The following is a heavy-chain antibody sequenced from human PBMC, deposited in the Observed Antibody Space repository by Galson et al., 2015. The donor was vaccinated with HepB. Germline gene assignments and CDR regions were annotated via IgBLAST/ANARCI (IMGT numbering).Heavy chain of an antibody. D-gene: IGHD3-10*01. CDR1: GFTFSSYG. Sequence: SLRLSCAASGFTFSSYGMSWVRQAPGKGLEWVSTISGSGGNTYYADSVKGRFTISRDNSKNTLYLQMNSLRDEDTAVYYCAKFYGADLLWFGELWDWGQVTLVTVSS. CDR2: ISGSGGNT. J-gene: IGHJ4*02. V-gene: IGHV3-23*01. CDR3: AKFYGADLLWFGELWD.